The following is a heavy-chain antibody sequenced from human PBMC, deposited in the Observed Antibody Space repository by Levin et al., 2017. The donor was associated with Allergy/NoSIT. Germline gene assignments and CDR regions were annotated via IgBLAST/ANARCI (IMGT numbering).Heavy chain of an antibody. CDR3: ARTYDSSGYHPFDY. CDR1: GFTFSTFW. CDR2: INSDGSNT. Sequence: SGGSLRLSCAASGFTFSTFWMHWVRQAPGKGLVWVSRINSDGSNTDYADSVKGRFTISRDNAKNTLYLQMNSLRAEDTAVYYCARTYDSSGYHPFDYWGQGTLVTVSS. V-gene: IGHV3-74*01. D-gene: IGHD3-22*01. J-gene: IGHJ4*02.